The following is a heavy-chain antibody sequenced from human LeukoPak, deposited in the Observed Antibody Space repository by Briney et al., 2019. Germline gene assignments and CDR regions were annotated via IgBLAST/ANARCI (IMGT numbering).Heavy chain of an antibody. V-gene: IGHV1-69*13. Sequence: GASVKVSCKASGGTFSSYAISWVRQAPGQGLEWMGGMIPIFGTANYAQKFQGRVTITADESTSTAYMELSSLRSEDTAVYYCARGAYYYDSSGYYLDYWGQGTLVTVSS. J-gene: IGHJ4*02. CDR2: MIPIFGTA. D-gene: IGHD3-22*01. CDR1: GGTFSSYA. CDR3: ARGAYYYDSSGYYLDY.